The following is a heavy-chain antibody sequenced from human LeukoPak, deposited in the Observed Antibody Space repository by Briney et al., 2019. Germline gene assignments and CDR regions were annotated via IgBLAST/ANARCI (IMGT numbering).Heavy chain of an antibody. CDR3: ARIYYYDSSSFFSFDP. Sequence: SETRSLTCTVSGGSIIIYYWSWNPQPAGTGPEWIRRIYNRGSTNYTPSLKSRVTMSVDTSKNQFSLKLSSVTAADTAVYYCARIYYYDSSSFFSFDPWVQVTMVTVSS. CDR1: GGSIIIYY. CDR2: IYNRGST. V-gene: IGHV4-4*07. J-gene: IGHJ5*02. D-gene: IGHD3-22*01.